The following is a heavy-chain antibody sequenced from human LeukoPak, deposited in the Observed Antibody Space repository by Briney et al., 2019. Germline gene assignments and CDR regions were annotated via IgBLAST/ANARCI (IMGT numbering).Heavy chain of an antibody. CDR1: GGSISSYY. CDR2: IYSSGST. J-gene: IGHJ5*02. Sequence: SETLSLTCTVSGGSISSYYWSWIRQPDGKGLERIGRIYSSGSTNYNPSLKSRVTMSVDTSKNQFSLKLSSVTAADTAVYYCARDFSYDSSDYPPWGQGTLVTVSS. D-gene: IGHD3-22*01. CDR3: ARDFSYDSSDYPP. V-gene: IGHV4-4*07.